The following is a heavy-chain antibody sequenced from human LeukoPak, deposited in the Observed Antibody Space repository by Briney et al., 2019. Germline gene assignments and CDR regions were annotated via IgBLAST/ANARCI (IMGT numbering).Heavy chain of an antibody. CDR1: GFTFSSSG. CDR3: ARDKRVGSMVRGVLDY. V-gene: IGHV3-7*03. D-gene: IGHD3-10*01. CDR2: IKQDGSEK. J-gene: IGHJ4*02. Sequence: GGSLRLSCAASGFTFSSSGMSWVRQAPGKGLEWVANIKQDGSEKYYVDSVKGRFTISRDNAKNSLCLQMNSLRAEDTAVYYCARDKRVGSMVRGVLDYWGQGTLVTVSS.